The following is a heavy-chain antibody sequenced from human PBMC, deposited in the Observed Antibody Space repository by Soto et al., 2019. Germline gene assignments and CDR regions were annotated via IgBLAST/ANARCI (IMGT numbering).Heavy chain of an antibody. CDR1: GGTFSSYT. J-gene: IGHJ4*02. CDR2: IIPILGIP. CDR3: ARVLEPDDSYFAY. Sequence: QVQLVQSGAEVKKPGSSVKVSCKASGGTFSSYTISWVRQAPGKGLEWMGRIIPILGIPNYAQKFQGRVTITADKSTSTAYMELSSLRSEDMAVYYCARVLEPDDSYFAYWGQGTLVTVSS. D-gene: IGHD3-3*01. V-gene: IGHV1-69*02.